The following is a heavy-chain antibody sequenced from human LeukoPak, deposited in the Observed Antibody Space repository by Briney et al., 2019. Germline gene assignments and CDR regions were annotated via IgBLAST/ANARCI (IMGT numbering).Heavy chain of an antibody. D-gene: IGHD3-22*01. Sequence: GGSLRLSCVASGFTFRSYSMNWVRQAPGKGLEWVSSIDSSSSYMYYADSVKGRFTISRDNAKNSLYLQMNSLRAEDTAVYYCVRDNSQYLLLSHFAYWGQGTLITVSS. V-gene: IGHV3-21*01. J-gene: IGHJ4*02. CDR2: IDSSSSYM. CDR1: GFTFRSYS. CDR3: VRDNSQYLLLSHFAY.